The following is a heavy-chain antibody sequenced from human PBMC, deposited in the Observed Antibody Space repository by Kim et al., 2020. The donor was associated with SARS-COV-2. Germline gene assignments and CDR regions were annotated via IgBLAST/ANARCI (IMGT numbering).Heavy chain of an antibody. D-gene: IGHD1-1*01. J-gene: IGHJ3*02. CDR2: ISGSGGST. CDR1: GFTFSSYA. Sequence: GGSLRLSCAASGFTFSSYAMSWVRQAPGKGLEWVSAISGSGGSTYYADSVKGRFTISRDNSKNTLYLQMNSLRAEDTAVYYCAKSGDFSISPAQQMYNWNDGGDAFDIWGQGTMVTVSS. V-gene: IGHV3-23*01. CDR3: AKSGDFSISPAQQMYNWNDGGDAFDI.